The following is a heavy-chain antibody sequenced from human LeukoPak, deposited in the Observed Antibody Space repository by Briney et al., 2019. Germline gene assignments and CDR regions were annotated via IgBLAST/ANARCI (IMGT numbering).Heavy chain of an antibody. CDR3: AKELEDCRGGGCYSNWFGS. CDR2: IRYDESTK. Sequence: GGSLRLSCAASGFIFSNFGMHWVRQAPGKGLEGVAYIRYDESTKYYADSVQGRFTISRDNSKNTLYLEMNSLRGDDTAVYYCAKELEDCRGGGCYSNWFGSWGQGALVTVSS. J-gene: IGHJ5*01. CDR1: GFIFSNFG. V-gene: IGHV3-30*02. D-gene: IGHD2-21*01.